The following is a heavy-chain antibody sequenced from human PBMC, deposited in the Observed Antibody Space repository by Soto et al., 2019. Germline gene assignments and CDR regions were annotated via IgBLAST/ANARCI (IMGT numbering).Heavy chain of an antibody. CDR1: GYTFTGYY. CDR3: ARAYSSFSWFDP. Sequence: ASVKVSCKASGYTFTGYYMHWVRQAPGQGLEWMGWINPNSGGTNYAQKFQGWVTMTRDTSISTAYMEPSRLRSDDTAVYYCARAYSSFSWFDPWGQGTLVTVSS. J-gene: IGHJ5*02. CDR2: INPNSGGT. V-gene: IGHV1-2*04. D-gene: IGHD6-6*01.